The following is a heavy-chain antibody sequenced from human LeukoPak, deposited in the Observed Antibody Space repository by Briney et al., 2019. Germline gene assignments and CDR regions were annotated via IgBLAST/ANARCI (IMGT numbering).Heavy chain of an antibody. CDR3: ARQRIVGASRDFDY. CDR2: MRYRGNT. J-gene: IGHJ4*01. CDR1: GGSISSSSCD. V-gene: IGHV4-39*01. Sequence: SETLSLAITVSGGSISSSSCDWGWIRQPPGKGLEWIGSMRYRGNTYYNPSLKSRVTVSVDTSQNQFSLRLSSVTAAAAAVYYCARQRIVGASRDFDYWGQGTLVTVSS. D-gene: IGHD1-26*01.